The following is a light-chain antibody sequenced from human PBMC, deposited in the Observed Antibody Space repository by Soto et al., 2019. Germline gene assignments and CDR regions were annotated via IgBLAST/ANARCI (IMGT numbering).Light chain of an antibody. CDR3: QQSYSTPPT. CDR2: AAS. Sequence: DIQMTQSPSSLSASVGDRVTITCRASQSISTFLNWYQQKPGKAPKLLIFAASSLQSGVPSRFSGSGSGTDFTLTISSLQPEDFATYYCQQSYSTPPTFGQGTNVEIE. CDR1: QSISTF. V-gene: IGKV1-39*01. J-gene: IGKJ1*01.